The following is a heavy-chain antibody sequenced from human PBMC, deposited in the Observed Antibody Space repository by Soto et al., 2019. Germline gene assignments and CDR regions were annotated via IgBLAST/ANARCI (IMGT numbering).Heavy chain of an antibody. CDR2: ISRSGDGT. V-gene: IGHV3-23*01. CDR3: AKDWRLDY. Sequence: PGGSMRLSSAASGLTISSYAMNWVRQAPGKGLEWVSDISRSGDGTHYADSVKGRFTISRDNSKNTLYLQMNSLRAEGTAVYYCAKDWRLDYWGQGTKVTVSS. D-gene: IGHD2-21*02. J-gene: IGHJ4*02. CDR1: GLTISSYA.